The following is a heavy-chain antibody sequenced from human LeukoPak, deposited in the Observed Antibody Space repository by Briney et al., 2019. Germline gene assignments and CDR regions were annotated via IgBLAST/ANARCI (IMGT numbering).Heavy chain of an antibody. CDR3: AKVSGSSWSSLNWFDP. CDR2: ISGSGGST. D-gene: IGHD6-13*01. CDR1: GFTFSSYA. Sequence: GGSLRLSCAASGFTFSSYAMSWVRQAPGKGLEWVSAISGSGGSTYYADSVKGRFTISRDNSKNTLYLQMNSLRAEDTAVYYCAKVSGSSWSSLNWFDPWGQGTLVTVSS. J-gene: IGHJ5*02. V-gene: IGHV3-23*01.